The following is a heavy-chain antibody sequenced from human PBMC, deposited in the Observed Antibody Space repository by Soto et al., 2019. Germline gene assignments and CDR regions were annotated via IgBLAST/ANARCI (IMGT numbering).Heavy chain of an antibody. J-gene: IGHJ3*02. CDR1: GYTLPSYG. CDR2: ISAYNGNT. CDR3: ARDGPMDRAFDI. D-gene: IGHD3-10*01. Sequence: ASVKVSCKASGYTLPSYGITWVRQAPGQGLEWMGWISAYNGNTNYAQKLQGRVTMTTDTSTSTAYMELRSLRSDDTAVYYCARDGPMDRAFDIWGQGTMVTVSS. V-gene: IGHV1-18*01.